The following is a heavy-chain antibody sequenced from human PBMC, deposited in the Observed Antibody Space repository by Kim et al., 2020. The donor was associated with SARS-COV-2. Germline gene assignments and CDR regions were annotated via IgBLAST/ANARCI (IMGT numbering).Heavy chain of an antibody. CDR1: GYTLTELS. CDR3: ATPSPTTGTTKRYYYYGMDV. D-gene: IGHD1-7*01. J-gene: IGHJ6*02. Sequence: ASVKVSCKVSGYTLTELSMHWVRQAPGKGLEWMGGFDPEDGETIYAQKFQGRVTMTEDTSTDTAYMELSSLRSEDTAVYYCATPSPTTGTTKRYYYYGMDVWGQGTTVTVSS. CDR2: FDPEDGET. V-gene: IGHV1-24*01.